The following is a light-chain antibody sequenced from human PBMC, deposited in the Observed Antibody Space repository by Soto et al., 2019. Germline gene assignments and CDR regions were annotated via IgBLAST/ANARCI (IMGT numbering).Light chain of an antibody. CDR2: AAY. CDR1: QTVNTY. Sequence: DIPMTQAPSSLSASIGARVSINCRASQTVNTYLHWYQQKPGKAPKLMIYAAYTLQSGVPSRFSGSRSGTDFTLTINSLQPEDFATYYCQQFNSYPHTFGGGTKVDIK. CDR3: QQFNSYPHT. V-gene: IGKV1-9*01. J-gene: IGKJ4*01.